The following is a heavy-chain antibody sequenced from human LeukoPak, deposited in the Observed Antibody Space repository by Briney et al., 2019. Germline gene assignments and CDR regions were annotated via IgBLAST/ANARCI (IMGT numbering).Heavy chain of an antibody. V-gene: IGHV4-59*08. CDR2: IYYSGST. Sequence: SETLSLTCTVFGGSISSYYWSWIRQPPGKGLEWIGYIYYSGSTNYNPSLKSRVTISVDTSKNQFSLKLSSVTAADTAVYYCARGARGSYSYWGQGTLVTVSS. J-gene: IGHJ4*02. CDR3: ARGARGSYSY. CDR1: GGSISSYY. D-gene: IGHD1-26*01.